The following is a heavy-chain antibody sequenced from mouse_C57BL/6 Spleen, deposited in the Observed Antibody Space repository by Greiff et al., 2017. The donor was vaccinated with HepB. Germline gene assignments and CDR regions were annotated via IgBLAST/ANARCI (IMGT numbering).Heavy chain of an antibody. J-gene: IGHJ4*01. V-gene: IGHV1-15*01. CDR2: IDPETGGT. D-gene: IGHD1-1*01. CDR3: TRATTVVGDAMDY. Sequence: QVQLKESGAELVRPGASVTLSCKASGYTFTDYEMHWVKQTPVHGLEWIGAIDPETGGTAYNQKFKGKAILTADKSSSTAYMELRSLTSEDSAVYYCTRATTVVGDAMDYWGQGTSVTVSS. CDR1: GYTFTDYE.